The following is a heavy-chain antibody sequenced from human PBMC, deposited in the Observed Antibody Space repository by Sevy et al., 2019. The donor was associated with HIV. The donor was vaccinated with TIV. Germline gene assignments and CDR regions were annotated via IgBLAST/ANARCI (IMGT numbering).Heavy chain of an antibody. CDR1: GFTFSGSA. CDR3: TRQDRSGWHLFDY. V-gene: IGHV3-73*01. Sequence: GGSLRLSCAASGFTFSGSAMHWVRQASGKGLEWVGRIRSKANSYATAYAASVKGRFTISRDDSKNTAYLQMNSLKTEDTAVYYCTRQDRSGWHLFDYWGQGTLVTVSS. J-gene: IGHJ4*02. CDR2: IRSKANSYAT.